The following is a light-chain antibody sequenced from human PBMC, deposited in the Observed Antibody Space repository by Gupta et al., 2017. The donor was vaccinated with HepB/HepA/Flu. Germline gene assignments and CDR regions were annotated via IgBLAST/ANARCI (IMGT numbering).Light chain of an antibody. CDR1: QSISSW. J-gene: IGKJ1*01. CDR3: QQYNSYPWT. V-gene: IGKV1-5*03. CDR2: KAS. Sequence: DIQMTQSPSTLSASVGARVTITCRASQSISSWLAWYQQKPGKAPKLLIYKASSLESGVPSRFSGSGSGKEFTLTISSLQPDNFATYYCQQYNSYPWTFGQGTKVEIK.